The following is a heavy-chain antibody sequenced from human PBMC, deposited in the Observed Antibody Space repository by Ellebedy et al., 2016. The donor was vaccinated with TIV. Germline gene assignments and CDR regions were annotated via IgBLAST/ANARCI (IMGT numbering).Heavy chain of an antibody. D-gene: IGHD6-13*01. Sequence: ASVKVSCKASGYAFDRYIISWVRQAPGQGLEWMGWISAYNGNTNYAQKFQGRVTMTRDTSINTGYMQLTRLEPDDTAVYYCARVRRGSSGMDVWGQGTTVTVSS. V-gene: IGHV1-18*01. CDR2: ISAYNGNT. CDR3: ARVRRGSSGMDV. J-gene: IGHJ6*02. CDR1: GYAFDRYI.